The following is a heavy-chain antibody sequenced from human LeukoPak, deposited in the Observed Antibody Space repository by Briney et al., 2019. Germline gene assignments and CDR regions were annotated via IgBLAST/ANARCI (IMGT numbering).Heavy chain of an antibody. V-gene: IGHV3-15*01. CDR1: GFDLTNNW. CDR3: TAGHWSSL. D-gene: IGHD3-3*01. Sequence: PGGSLRLSCAASGFDLTNNWMRWVRQAPGKGLEWVGRINSKTNGGTTDYAAPVKGRFTISRDESKNTMYLQMNSLQTEDTGVYYCTAGHWSSLWDQGTLVTVSS. CDR2: INSKTNGGTT. J-gene: IGHJ4*02.